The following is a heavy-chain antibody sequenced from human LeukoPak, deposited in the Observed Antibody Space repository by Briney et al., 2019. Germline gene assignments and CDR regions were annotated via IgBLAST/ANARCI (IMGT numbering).Heavy chain of an antibody. CDR2: LYYSGST. V-gene: IGHV4-59*01. CDR1: GGSISSYY. J-gene: IGHJ3*02. CDR3: ARGGSGISNAFDI. D-gene: IGHD3-10*01. Sequence: SETLSLTCSVSGGSISSYYWGWIRQPPGKGLEWIGYLYYSGSTNSNPSLKSRVTMSVDTSKNQFSLKLRSVTAADTAVYYCARGGSGISNAFDIWGQGTMVTVSS.